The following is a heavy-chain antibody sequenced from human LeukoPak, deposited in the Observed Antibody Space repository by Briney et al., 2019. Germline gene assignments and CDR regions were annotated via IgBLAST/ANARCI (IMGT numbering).Heavy chain of an antibody. Sequence: GGSLRLSCAVSGFTVSGNYMSWVRQAPGKGLEWVSLIYSGGTTYYADSVKGRFTISRDNSKNTLYLQMNSLRAEDTAVYYCARRAGGYSYPYDYWGQGILVTVSS. CDR3: ARRAGGYSYPYDY. V-gene: IGHV3-53*01. CDR2: IYSGGTT. J-gene: IGHJ4*02. D-gene: IGHD4-23*01. CDR1: GFTVSGNY.